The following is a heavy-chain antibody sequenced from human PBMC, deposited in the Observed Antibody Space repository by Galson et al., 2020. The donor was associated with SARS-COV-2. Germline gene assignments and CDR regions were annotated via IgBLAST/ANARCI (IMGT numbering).Heavy chain of an antibody. J-gene: IGHJ6*02. CDR2: IYYSGST. CDR1: GGSISSRSYY. D-gene: IGHD3-10*01. V-gene: IGHV4-39*07. Sequence: SETLSLTCTVSGGSISSRSYYWGWIRQPPGKGLEWIGSIYYSGSTYYNPSLKSRVTISVDTSKNQFSLSLNSVTAADTAVYYCARSGGSGSYLLYYGMDVWGQGTTVTVSS. CDR3: ARSGGSGSYLLYYGMDV.